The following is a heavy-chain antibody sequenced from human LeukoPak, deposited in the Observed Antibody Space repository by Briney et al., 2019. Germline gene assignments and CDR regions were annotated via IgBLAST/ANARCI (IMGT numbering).Heavy chain of an antibody. V-gene: IGHV1-69*06. CDR2: IIPLFGTP. Sequence: SVKVSCKASGGTFSSYTISWVRQAPGQGLEWMGGIIPLFGTPDYAQKFQDRLTITADKSASTAYMELSSLRSEDTAVYYCASATLRCSGGSCYEMDVWGKGTTVTVSS. CDR3: ASATLRCSGGSCYEMDV. J-gene: IGHJ6*04. CDR1: GGTFSSYT. D-gene: IGHD2-15*01.